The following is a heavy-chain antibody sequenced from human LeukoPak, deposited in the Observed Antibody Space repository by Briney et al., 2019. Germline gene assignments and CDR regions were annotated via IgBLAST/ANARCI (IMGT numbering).Heavy chain of an antibody. D-gene: IGHD6-13*01. CDR3: AREYSSSRSFDY. J-gene: IGHJ4*02. V-gene: IGHV3-30*04. CDR1: GFTFSSYA. CDR2: ISYDGSNK. Sequence: PGGSLRLSCAASGFTFSSYAMSWVRQAPGKGLEWVAVISYDGSNKYYADSVKGRFTISRDNSKNTLYLQMNSLRAEDTAVYYCAREYSSSRSFDYWGQGTLVTVSS.